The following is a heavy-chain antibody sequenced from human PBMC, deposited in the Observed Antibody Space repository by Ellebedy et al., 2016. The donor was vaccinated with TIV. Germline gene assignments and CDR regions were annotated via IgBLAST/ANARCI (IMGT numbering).Heavy chain of an antibody. Sequence: SETLSLTCTVSGGSVTSDHHYWSWIRQPPGKGLEWIGYIYYGGSTNYNPSLKSRVTISLDTSKNQFSLNLSSVTAADTAVYYCARDPTDILTGQIYGMDVWGQGTTVTVSS. D-gene: IGHD3-9*01. CDR1: GGSVTSDHHY. J-gene: IGHJ6*02. CDR2: IYYGGST. V-gene: IGHV4-61*01. CDR3: ARDPTDILTGQIYGMDV.